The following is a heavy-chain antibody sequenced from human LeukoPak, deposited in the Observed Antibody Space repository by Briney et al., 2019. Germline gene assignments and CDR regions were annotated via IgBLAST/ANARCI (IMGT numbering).Heavy chain of an antibody. V-gene: IGHV3-30*04. D-gene: IGHD3-10*01. CDR3: ARERFRGAFDY. Sequence: PGGSLRLSCAASGFTFSSYAMHWVRQAPGKGLEWVAVISYDGSNKYYADSVKGRFTISRDNSKNTLYLQMNSLRAEDTAVYYCARERFRGAFDYWGQGTLVTVSS. CDR2: ISYDGSNK. CDR1: GFTFSSYA. J-gene: IGHJ4*02.